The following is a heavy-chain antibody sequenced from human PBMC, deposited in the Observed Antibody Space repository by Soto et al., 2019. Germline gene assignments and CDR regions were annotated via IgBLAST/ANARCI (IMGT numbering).Heavy chain of an antibody. D-gene: IGHD3-9*01. Sequence: QLQLVQSAAEVKKPGASVRVSCKAYGYPFIKYGISWIRQAPEQGLEWMGWIKVDSGYTNYAQKSQGSATLTADTSSDTAFMELRSLRRDDTAVYFCATSYDTGFDPWGQGTLVSVYS. CDR2: IKVDSGYT. V-gene: IGHV1-18*04. CDR1: GYPFIKYG. J-gene: IGHJ5*02. CDR3: ATSYDTGFDP.